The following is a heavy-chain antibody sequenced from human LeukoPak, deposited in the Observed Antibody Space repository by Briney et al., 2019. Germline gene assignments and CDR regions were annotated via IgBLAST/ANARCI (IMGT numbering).Heavy chain of an antibody. J-gene: IGHJ5*02. CDR3: AREYRSSWYLNWFDP. CDR2: IYNSGSN. D-gene: IGHD6-13*01. CDR1: GYSISSGYY. V-gene: IGHV4-38-2*02. Sequence: KASETLSLTCAVSGYSISSGYYWGWIRQSPGEGLEGIGSIYNSGSNYYNASLKSRVTISIDTYKNQFSLKMSSVTAADTAVYYCAREYRSSWYLNWFDPWGQGTLVTVSS.